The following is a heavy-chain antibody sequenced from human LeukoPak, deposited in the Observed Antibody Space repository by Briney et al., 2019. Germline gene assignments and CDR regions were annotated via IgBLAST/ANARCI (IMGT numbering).Heavy chain of an antibody. CDR2: INPNSGGT. Sequence: GASVKVSCKDSGYTFTGHYMHWVRQAPGQGLEWMGWINPNSGGTNYAQKFQGRVTMTSDTSISTAYMEVSRLRSDDTAVYYCARATASPRAPRGFDYWGQGTLVTVSS. V-gene: IGHV1-2*02. J-gene: IGHJ4*02. CDR1: GYTFTGHY. D-gene: IGHD2-21*02. CDR3: ARATASPRAPRGFDY.